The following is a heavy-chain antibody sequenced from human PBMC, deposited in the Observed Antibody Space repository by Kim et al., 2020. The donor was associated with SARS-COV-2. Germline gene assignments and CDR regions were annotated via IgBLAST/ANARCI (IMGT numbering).Heavy chain of an antibody. V-gene: IGHV3-53*04. CDR3: AREYFVGYPTYYYYYGMDV. J-gene: IGHJ6*02. D-gene: IGHD2-15*01. Sequence: GRITISRNHSKNPLYLQMNSLRAEDTAVYYCAREYFVGYPTYYYYYGMDVWGQGTTVTVSS.